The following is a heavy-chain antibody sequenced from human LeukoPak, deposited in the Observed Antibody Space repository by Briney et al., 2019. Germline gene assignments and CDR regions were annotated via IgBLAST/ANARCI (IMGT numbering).Heavy chain of an antibody. Sequence: SETLSLTCTVSGGSISSYYWSWIRQPPGKGLEWIGSIYYSGSTYYNPSLKSRVTISVDTSKNQFSLKLSSVTAADTAVYYCARVPTYYYDSSPEPIDYWGQGTLVTVSS. V-gene: IGHV4-59*12. CDR2: IYYSGST. D-gene: IGHD3-22*01. J-gene: IGHJ4*02. CDR3: ARVPTYYYDSSPEPIDY. CDR1: GGSISSYY.